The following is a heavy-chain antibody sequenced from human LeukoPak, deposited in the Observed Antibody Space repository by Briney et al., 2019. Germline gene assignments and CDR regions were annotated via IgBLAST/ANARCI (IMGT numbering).Heavy chain of an antibody. CDR3: ARALGPDYVWGSYRY. V-gene: IGHV4-39*01. D-gene: IGHD3-16*02. CDR2: VSYTGST. CDR1: GGSISSGSYY. J-gene: IGHJ4*02. Sequence: PSETLSLTCTVSGGSISSGSYYWGWIRQPPGKGLEWIGSVSYTGSTYLSPSLKSRLTISVDTSKNQFSLKLASVTAADTAVYYCARALGPDYVWGSYRYWGQGTLVTVSS.